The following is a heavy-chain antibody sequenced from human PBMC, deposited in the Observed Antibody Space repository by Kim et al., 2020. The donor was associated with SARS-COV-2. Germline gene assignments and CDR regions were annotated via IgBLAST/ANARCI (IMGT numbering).Heavy chain of an antibody. D-gene: IGHD6-19*01. Sequence: GGSLRLSCAASGFTFSSYGMHWVRQAPGKGLEWVAVISYDGSNKYNATSVKSRSTFSGDNSKHTLYLQKSSLRAEDTSVYSCASVAVAGDDAFDIWGQGTLVTVSS. CDR1: GFTFSSYG. CDR2: ISYDGSNK. CDR3: ASVAVAGDDAFDI. J-gene: IGHJ3*02. V-gene: IGHV3-30*03.